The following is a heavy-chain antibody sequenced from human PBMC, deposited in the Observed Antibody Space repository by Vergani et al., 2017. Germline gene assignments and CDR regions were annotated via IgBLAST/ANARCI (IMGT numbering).Heavy chain of an antibody. CDR3: AKELGDYYDSSGLSY. V-gene: IGHV3-30*18. CDR2: ISYDGSNK. D-gene: IGHD3-22*01. J-gene: IGHJ4*02. Sequence: QVQLVESGGGVVQPGRSLRLSCAASGFTFSSYGMHWVRQAPGKGLEWVAVISYDGSNKYYADSVKGRFTISRDNSKNTLYLQMNSLRAGDTAVYYCAKELGDYYDSSGLSYWGQGTLVTVSS. CDR1: GFTFSSYG.